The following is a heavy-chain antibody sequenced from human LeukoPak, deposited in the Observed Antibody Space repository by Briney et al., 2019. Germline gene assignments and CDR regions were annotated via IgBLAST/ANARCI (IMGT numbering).Heavy chain of an antibody. D-gene: IGHD3-10*01. CDR1: GFTFSSYG. J-gene: IGHJ6*04. V-gene: IGHV3-33*01. CDR2: IWYDGSNK. CDR3: ARDAFRRAGMDV. Sequence: PRRSLRLSCAASGFTFSSYGMHWVRQAPGKGLDWVAVIWYDGSNKYYADSVKGRFTISRDNSKNTLYLQMNSLRAEDTAMYYCARDAFRRAGMDVWAKGTTVTVSS.